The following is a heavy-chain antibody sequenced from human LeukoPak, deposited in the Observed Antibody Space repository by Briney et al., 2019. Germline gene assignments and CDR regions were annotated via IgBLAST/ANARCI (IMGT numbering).Heavy chain of an antibody. CDR3: ARDAQYSSSWYSGYYYYYMDV. V-gene: IGHV3-11*04. CDR1: GFTFSDYY. J-gene: IGHJ6*03. D-gene: IGHD6-13*01. Sequence: GGSLRLSCAASGFTFSDYYMSWIRQAPGKGLEWVSYISSSGSTIYYADSVKGRFTISRDNAKNSLYLQMNSLRAEDTAVYYCARDAQYSSSWYSGYYYYYMDVWGKGTTVTVSS. CDR2: ISSSGSTI.